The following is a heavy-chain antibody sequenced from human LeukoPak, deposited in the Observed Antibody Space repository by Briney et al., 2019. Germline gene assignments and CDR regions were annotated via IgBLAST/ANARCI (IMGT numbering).Heavy chain of an antibody. D-gene: IGHD6-13*01. J-gene: IGHJ5*02. Sequence: GGSLRLSCAASGFTFSSYWMSWVRQAPGKGLEWVANIKQDGSEKYYVDSVKGRFTISRDNAKNSLYPQMNSLRAEDTAVYYCARSHERYSRGDWFDPWGQGTLVTVSS. CDR1: GFTFSSYW. V-gene: IGHV3-7*01. CDR2: IKQDGSEK. CDR3: ARSHERYSRGDWFDP.